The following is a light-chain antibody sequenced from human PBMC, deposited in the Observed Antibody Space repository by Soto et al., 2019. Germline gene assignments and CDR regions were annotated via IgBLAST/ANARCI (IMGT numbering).Light chain of an antibody. V-gene: IGLV2-8*01. CDR1: SSDIGAYKF. CDR2: VVS. CDR3: SLYAGTNSVV. J-gene: IGLJ2*01. Sequence: QSALTQPPSASGSPGQSVAISCTGTSSDIGAYKFVSWYQQHPGKAPKLIIYVVSIRPSGVPDRFSGSKSGNTASLTVSGLLAEDEADYYCSLYAGTNSVVFGGGTKLTVL.